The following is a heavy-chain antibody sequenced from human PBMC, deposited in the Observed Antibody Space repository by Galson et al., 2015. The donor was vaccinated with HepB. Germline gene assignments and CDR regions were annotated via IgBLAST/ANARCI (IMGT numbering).Heavy chain of an antibody. Sequence: SLRLSCAASGFTFSSYAMSWVRQAPGKGLEWVSAISGSGGSTYYADSVKGRFTISRDNSKNTLYLQMNSLRAEDTAVYYCAKHPLIVVVTAIQGTENWFDPWGQGTLVTVSS. CDR1: GFTFSSYA. CDR3: AKHPLIVVVTAIQGTENWFDP. CDR2: ISGSGGST. D-gene: IGHD2-21*02. V-gene: IGHV3-23*01. J-gene: IGHJ5*02.